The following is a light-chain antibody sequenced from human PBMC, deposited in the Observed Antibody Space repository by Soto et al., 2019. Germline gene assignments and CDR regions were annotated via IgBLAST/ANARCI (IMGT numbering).Light chain of an antibody. CDR3: QSYDSRLSAVV. CDR1: NSNIGAYYD. J-gene: IGLJ3*02. Sequence: QSVLTQPPSVSGAPGQRVTISCTGSNSNIGAYYDVHWYQQLPGTAPKLLIYGNTNRPSGVPDRFSGSRSGTSASLAITGLRAADEADYYCQSYDSRLSAVVFGGGTKLTVL. CDR2: GNT. V-gene: IGLV1-40*01.